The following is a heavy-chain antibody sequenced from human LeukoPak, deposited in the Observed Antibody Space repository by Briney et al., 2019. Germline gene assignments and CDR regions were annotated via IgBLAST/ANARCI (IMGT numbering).Heavy chain of an antibody. J-gene: IGHJ5*02. CDR1: GYTFTSYD. Sequence: GASVKVSCKASGYTFTSYDINWVRQATGQGLEWMGWMNPNSGNTGYAQKFQGRVTTTRNTSISTAYMELSSLRSEDTAVYYCARVEEQQLVGINWFDPWGQGTLVTVSS. D-gene: IGHD6-13*01. CDR2: MNPNSGNT. V-gene: IGHV1-8*01. CDR3: ARVEEQQLVGINWFDP.